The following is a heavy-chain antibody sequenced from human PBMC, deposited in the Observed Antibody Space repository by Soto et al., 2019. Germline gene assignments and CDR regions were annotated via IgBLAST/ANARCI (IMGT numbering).Heavy chain of an antibody. CDR1: GGTFSSYA. D-gene: IGHD2-21*02. Sequence: QVQLVQSGAEVKKPGSSVKVSCKASGGTFSSYAISWLRQAHGQGLEWMGGIIPIFVTANYAQKFQGRVTSTADESTSTAYMELSSLRSEDTAVYYCARESLCGGDCYYFDSWGQGTLVTVSS. CDR2: IIPIFVTA. CDR3: ARESLCGGDCYYFDS. V-gene: IGHV1-69*01. J-gene: IGHJ4*02.